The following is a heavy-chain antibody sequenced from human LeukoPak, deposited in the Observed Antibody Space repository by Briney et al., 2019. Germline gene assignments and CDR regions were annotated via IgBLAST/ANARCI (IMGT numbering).Heavy chain of an antibody. CDR2: ISYDGSNK. Sequence: PGGSLRLSCAASGFTFSSYGMHWVRQAPGKGLEGVAVISYDGSNKYYADSVKGRFTISRDNSKNTLYLQMNSLRAEDTAVYYCAKDRGDIVVVPAAIQPFDPWGQGTLVTVSS. D-gene: IGHD2-2*01. CDR3: AKDRGDIVVVPAAIQPFDP. CDR1: GFTFSSYG. V-gene: IGHV3-30*18. J-gene: IGHJ5*02.